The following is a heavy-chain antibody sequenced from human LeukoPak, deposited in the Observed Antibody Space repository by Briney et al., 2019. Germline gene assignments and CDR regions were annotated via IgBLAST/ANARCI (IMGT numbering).Heavy chain of an antibody. Sequence: GGSLRLSCTASGFTFGDYSMSWVRQAPGKGLEWVGFIRSKAYGGTTEYAASGKVRFTISKDDSKSIAYLQMNSLKSEDRAVYCCTRGNGEAIDYWGEGTLVTVSS. CDR2: IRSKAYGGTT. D-gene: IGHD4-17*01. V-gene: IGHV3-49*04. J-gene: IGHJ4*02. CDR3: TRGNGEAIDY. CDR1: GFTFGDYS.